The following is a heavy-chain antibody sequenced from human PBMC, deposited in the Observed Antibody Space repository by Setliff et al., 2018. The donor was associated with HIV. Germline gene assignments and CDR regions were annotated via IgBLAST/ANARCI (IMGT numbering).Heavy chain of an antibody. V-gene: IGHV4-39*07. CDR1: SGSISSNSFY. D-gene: IGHD3-10*01. J-gene: IGHJ4*02. Sequence: SETLSLTCTVSSGSISSNSFYWTWIRQPPGKGLEWIGEINHSGNTNYKESLKSRVTISIDTSKNQFSLKLNSVIAADTAVYYCARGLNSYGSGSYLPLGYWGQGTLVTVSS. CDR2: INHSGNT. CDR3: ARGLNSYGSGSYLPLGY.